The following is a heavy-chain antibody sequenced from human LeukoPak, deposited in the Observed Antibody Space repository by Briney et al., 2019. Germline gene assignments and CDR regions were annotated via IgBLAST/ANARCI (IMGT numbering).Heavy chain of an antibody. CDR2: ISYSGGT. J-gene: IGHJ4*02. D-gene: IGHD2-15*01. CDR1: GGSISSYY. CDR3: ASTAYCSGGSCYKWGFDY. V-gene: IGHV4-59*08. Sequence: SETLSLTCTVSGGSISSYYWSWIRQPPGKGLEGIGFISYSGGTNYNPSLKSRVTISADTSKNQFSLKLSSVTAADTAVYYCASTAYCSGGSCYKWGFDYWGQGTLVTVSS.